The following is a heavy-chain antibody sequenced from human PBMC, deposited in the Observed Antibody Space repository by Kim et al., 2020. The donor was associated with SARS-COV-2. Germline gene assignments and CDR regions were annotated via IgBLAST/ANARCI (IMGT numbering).Heavy chain of an antibody. V-gene: IGHV4-59*01. Sequence: SETLSLTCTVSGGSISSDYWSWVRQPPGKGLEWIWYIYYSGTTNYNPSLKSRVTISVDRSKSQFSLKLNTVTAADTAVYYCAKGSGWYYYWGQGTLVTVSS. CDR1: GGSISSDY. J-gene: IGHJ4*02. CDR2: IYYSGTT. D-gene: IGHD6-19*01. CDR3: AKGSGWYYY.